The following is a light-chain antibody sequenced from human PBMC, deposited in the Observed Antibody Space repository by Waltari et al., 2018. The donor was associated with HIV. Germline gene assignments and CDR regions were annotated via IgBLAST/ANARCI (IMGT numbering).Light chain of an antibody. Sequence: DIQMTQSPSSLAAFVGDRISISCRANESINIWLAWYQQKPGSPPKLLVYKTSILQVGVPPRFSGSGWGTKFTLTIDSLQPDDFATYYCQQYNTDPSFGQGTRL. CDR2: KTS. V-gene: IGKV1-5*03. J-gene: IGKJ5*01. CDR3: QQYNTDPS. CDR1: ESINIW.